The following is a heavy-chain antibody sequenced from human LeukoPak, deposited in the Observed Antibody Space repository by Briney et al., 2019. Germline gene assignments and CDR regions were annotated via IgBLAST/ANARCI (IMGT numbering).Heavy chain of an antibody. J-gene: IGHJ4*02. CDR1: GYSFTDYY. Sequence: ASVKVSCKASGYSFTDYYMHWVRQAPGQGLEWMGWINPNSGGTNYAQKFQGRVTMTRDTSISTAYMELSRLRSDDTAVYYCASDSWQYSGYDYVHYWGQGTLVTVSS. D-gene: IGHD5-12*01. V-gene: IGHV1-2*02. CDR3: ASDSWQYSGYDYVHY. CDR2: INPNSGGT.